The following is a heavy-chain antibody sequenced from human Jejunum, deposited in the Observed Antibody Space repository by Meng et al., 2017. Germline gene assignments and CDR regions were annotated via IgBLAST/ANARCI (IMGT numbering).Heavy chain of an antibody. CDR3: AKRSGYCGTIRCWYFDS. CDR1: GFSFSSYA. V-gene: IGHV3-23*01. J-gene: IGHJ4*02. CDR2: LTNNGGSA. D-gene: IGHD2-2*01. Sequence: GESLKISCAASGFSFSSYAISWVRQAPGKGLEWVSTLTNNGGSAYYADSVKGRFTTSRDNSKNTLYLQMSSLGADDTAVYYCAKRSGYCGTIRCWYFDSWGQGTLVTVSS.